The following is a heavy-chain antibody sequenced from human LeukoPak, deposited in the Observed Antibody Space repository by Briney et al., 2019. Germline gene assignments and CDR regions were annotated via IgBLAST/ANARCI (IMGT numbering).Heavy chain of an antibody. D-gene: IGHD5-24*01. CDR3: ARDKRVEMATPDFDY. CDR1: GYTFTSYG. J-gene: IGHJ4*02. V-gene: IGHV1-18*01. CDR2: TSAYNGNT. Sequence: ASVKLSCKASGYTFTSYGISWVRQATGQGLEWMGWTSAYNGNTNYQQKSQGKATMITDTTTSTAYMELRSLRSDDTDVYVCARDKRVEMATPDFDYWGQRTLVTVSS.